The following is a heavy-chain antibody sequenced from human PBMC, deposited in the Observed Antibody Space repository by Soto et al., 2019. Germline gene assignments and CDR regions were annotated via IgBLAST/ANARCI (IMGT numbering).Heavy chain of an antibody. CDR3: VRRYCRCVSCKGNDGFDI. D-gene: IGHD2-15*01. J-gene: IGHJ3*02. Sequence: QVQLEESGGGVVEPGGALRLSCEVFGITFSSHVIHWVRQAPGKGLEWVAVMSENGVSIYYSDSVKGRFTISRDNSKNMQYLQMNSLRREDTAMYHCVRRYCRCVSCKGNDGFDIWGQGTMVTVSA. CDR1: GITFSSHV. V-gene: IGHV3-30*19. CDR2: MSENGVSI.